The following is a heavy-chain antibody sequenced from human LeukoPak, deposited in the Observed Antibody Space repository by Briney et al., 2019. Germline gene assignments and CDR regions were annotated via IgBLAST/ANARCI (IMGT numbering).Heavy chain of an antibody. CDR1: GFTFSSYS. D-gene: IGHD5-18*01. Sequence: PGGSLRLSCAASGFTFSSYSMNWVRQAPGKGLEWVANIKQDGSEKYYVDSVKGRFTISRDNAKNSLYLQMNSLRAEDTAVYYCARDGVDTAMVHFDYGGQGTLVTVSS. CDR3: ARDGVDTAMVHFDY. CDR2: IKQDGSEK. J-gene: IGHJ4*02. V-gene: IGHV3-7*01.